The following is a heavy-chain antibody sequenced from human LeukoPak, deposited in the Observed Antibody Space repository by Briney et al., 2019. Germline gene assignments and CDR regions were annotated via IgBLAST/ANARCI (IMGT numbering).Heavy chain of an antibody. V-gene: IGHV4-59*01. Sequence: SETLSLTCTVSGGSISSYFWSWIRQPPGKGLEWIGYIYYSGSTNYNPSLKSRVTISVDTSKNQFSLTLSSVAAADTAVYDCARQYCSSTNCYYFDYWGQGTLVTVSS. CDR2: IYYSGST. CDR3: ARQYCSSTNCYYFDY. J-gene: IGHJ4*02. D-gene: IGHD2-2*01. CDR1: GGSISSYF.